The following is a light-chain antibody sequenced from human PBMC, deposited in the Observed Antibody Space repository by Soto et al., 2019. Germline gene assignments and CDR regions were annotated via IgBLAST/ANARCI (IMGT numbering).Light chain of an antibody. CDR2: QVT. V-gene: IGLV2-14*01. J-gene: IGLJ1*01. Sequence: QSVLTQPASVSGSLGQSITIYCTGTTRDIAGYNYISWYQQLPGKAPKLMIYQVTIRPSGISNRFSGSKSGNTASLTISGLQAEDEADYYCTSFSSSTSLYVFGTGTKVTVL. CDR1: TRDIAGYNY. CDR3: TSFSSSTSLYV.